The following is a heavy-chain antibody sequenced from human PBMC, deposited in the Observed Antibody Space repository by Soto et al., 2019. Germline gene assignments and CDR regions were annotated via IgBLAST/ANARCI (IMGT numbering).Heavy chain of an antibody. CDR1: GFTFSSYA. D-gene: IGHD3-3*01. V-gene: IGHV3-23*01. J-gene: IGHJ4*02. Sequence: GGSLRLSCAASGFTFSSYAMSWVRQAPGKGLEWVSAISGSGGSTYYADSVKGRFTISRDNSKNTLYLQMNSLRAEDTAVYYCAKDGNHGVFWKPLEYYFDYWGQGTLVPVYS. CDR3: AKDGNHGVFWKPLEYYFDY. CDR2: ISGSGGST.